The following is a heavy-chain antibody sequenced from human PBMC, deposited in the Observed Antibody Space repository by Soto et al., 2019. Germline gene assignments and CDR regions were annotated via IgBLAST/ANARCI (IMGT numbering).Heavy chain of an antibody. J-gene: IGHJ4*02. D-gene: IGHD2-8*01. CDR3: ARELCTNGVCYFDY. Sequence: GGSLRLSCAASGFTFSSYWMSWVRQAPGKGLEWVANIKQDGSEKYYVDSVKGRFTISRDNAKNSLYLQMNSLRAEDTAVYYCARELCTNGVCYFDYWGQATLVTVSS. CDR2: IKQDGSEK. CDR1: GFTFSSYW. V-gene: IGHV3-7*01.